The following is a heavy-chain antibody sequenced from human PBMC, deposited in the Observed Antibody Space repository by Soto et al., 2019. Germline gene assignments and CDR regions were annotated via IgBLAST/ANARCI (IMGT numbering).Heavy chain of an antibody. Sequence: SVKVSFKACGLTFTSSAVQWLRQARGQRLEWIGWIVVGSGNTNYAQKFQERVTITRDMSTSTAYMELSSLRSEDTAVYYCAADWGKNDYVWGSYRYTFDYWGQGTLVTVSS. V-gene: IGHV1-58*01. J-gene: IGHJ4*02. CDR1: GLTFTSSA. CDR3: AADWGKNDYVWGSYRYTFDY. D-gene: IGHD3-16*02. CDR2: IVVGSGNT.